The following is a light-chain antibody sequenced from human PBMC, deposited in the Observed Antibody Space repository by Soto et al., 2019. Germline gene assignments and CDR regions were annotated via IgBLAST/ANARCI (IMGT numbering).Light chain of an antibody. CDR3: CSDAGGCTWV. V-gene: IGLV2-11*01. CDR1: RSDVGGDRF. Sequence: QSVLTQPRSVSGSPGQSVTISCTGARSDVGGDRFVSWYQQHPDKAPKLMIYDVDKRPSGVPDRCSGSKSGNTAALTSSGLQAEDEADSLCCSDAGGCTWVVGGGTKVTVL. CDR2: DVD. J-gene: IGLJ3*02.